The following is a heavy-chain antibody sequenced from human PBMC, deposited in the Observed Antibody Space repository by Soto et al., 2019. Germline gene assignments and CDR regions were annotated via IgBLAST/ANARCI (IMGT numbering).Heavy chain of an antibody. J-gene: IGHJ4*02. V-gene: IGHV4-30-4*01. CDR2: IYYSGST. CDR3: ARDRIAAAGRGYYFDY. Sequence: PSETLSLTCTVSGGSISSGDYYWIWIRHPPGKGLEWIGYIYYSGSTYYNPSLKSRVTISVDTSKNQFSLKLSSVTAADTAVYYCARDRIAAAGRGYYFDYWGQGTLVTVSS. CDR1: GGSISSGDYY. D-gene: IGHD6-13*01.